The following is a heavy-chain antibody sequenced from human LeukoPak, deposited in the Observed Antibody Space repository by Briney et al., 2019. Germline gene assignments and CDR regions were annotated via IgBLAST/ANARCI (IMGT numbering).Heavy chain of an antibody. CDR3: SREFCGGGSCYSPRGDYFDY. Sequence: GGSLRLSCTASGFTFGDYAMSWVRQAPGKGLEWVGFIRSKTYGGTTEYAASVKGRFTISRDDSKSIAYLQMISLKTEDTAVYYCSREFCGGGSCYSPRGDYFDYWGQGTLVTVSS. V-gene: IGHV3-49*04. D-gene: IGHD2-15*01. J-gene: IGHJ4*02. CDR1: GFTFGDYA. CDR2: IRSKTYGGTT.